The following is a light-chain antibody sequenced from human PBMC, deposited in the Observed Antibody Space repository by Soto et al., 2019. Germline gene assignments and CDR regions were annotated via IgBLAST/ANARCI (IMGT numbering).Light chain of an antibody. Sequence: QSVLTQPPSASGSPGQSVTISCTGTSSDVGGYKFVSWYQQHPDKAPKVMIYEVSKRPSGVSNRFSGSKSGNTASLTISGLQAEDEADYYCSSYTSSSTVVFGGGTKLTVL. J-gene: IGLJ2*01. CDR3: SSYTSSSTVV. CDR1: SSDVGGYKF. V-gene: IGLV2-14*01. CDR2: EVS.